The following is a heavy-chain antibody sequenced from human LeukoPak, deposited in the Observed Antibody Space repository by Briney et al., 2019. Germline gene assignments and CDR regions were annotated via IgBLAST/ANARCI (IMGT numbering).Heavy chain of an antibody. CDR2: ISYDGSNK. D-gene: IGHD3-3*01. CDR1: GFTFSSYS. Sequence: GGSLRLSCAASGFTFSSYSMNWVRQAPGKGLEWVAVISYDGSNKYYADSVKGRFTISRDNSKNTLYLQMNSLRAEDTAVYYCARDSRDDFWSGYSLPYYYYGMDVWGQGTTVTVSS. J-gene: IGHJ6*02. V-gene: IGHV3-30*03. CDR3: ARDSRDDFWSGYSLPYYYYGMDV.